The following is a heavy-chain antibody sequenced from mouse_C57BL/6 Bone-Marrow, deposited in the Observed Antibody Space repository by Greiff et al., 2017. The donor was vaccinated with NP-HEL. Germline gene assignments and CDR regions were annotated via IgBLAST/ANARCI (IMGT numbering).Heavy chain of an antibody. V-gene: IGHV1-64*01. Sequence: QVQLKESGAELVKPGASVKLSCKASGYTFTSYWMHWVKQRPGQGLEWIGMIHPNSGSTNYNEKFKSKATLTVDKSSSTAYMQLSSLTSEDSAVYYCARRSNPYYFDYWGQGTTLTVSS. J-gene: IGHJ2*01. CDR2: IHPNSGST. CDR3: ARRSNPYYFDY. CDR1: GYTFTSYW. D-gene: IGHD2-5*01.